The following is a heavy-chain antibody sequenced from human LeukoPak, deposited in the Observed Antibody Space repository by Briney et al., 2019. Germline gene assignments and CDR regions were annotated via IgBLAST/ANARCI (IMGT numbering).Heavy chain of an antibody. J-gene: IGHJ4*02. CDR3: ARLDSSAPLYYFDY. D-gene: IGHD6-19*01. CDR2: IYYSGST. Sequence: SETLSLTCTVSGGSISSSSYYWGWIRQPPGKGLEWIGNIYYSGSTYYNPSLKSRVTISADTSKNQFSLKLSSVTAADSAMYYCARLDSSAPLYYFDYWGQGTLVTVSS. CDR1: GGSISSSSYY. V-gene: IGHV4-39*01.